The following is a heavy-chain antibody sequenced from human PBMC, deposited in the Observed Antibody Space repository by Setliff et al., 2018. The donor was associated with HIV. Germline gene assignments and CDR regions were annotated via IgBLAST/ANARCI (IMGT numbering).Heavy chain of an antibody. J-gene: IGHJ4*02. CDR3: ARDWGYIAATPDY. CDR1: SDSMSHYF. D-gene: IGHD5-12*01. CDR2: IYTSGSA. Sequence: SETLSLTCSVASDSMSHYFWSWIRQAPGRGLEWIGYIYTSGSATYNPSLESRLTISVDTSRNLFSLNLKSVTAADTAIYYCARDWGYIAATPDYWGQGTRVTVSS. V-gene: IGHV4-4*09.